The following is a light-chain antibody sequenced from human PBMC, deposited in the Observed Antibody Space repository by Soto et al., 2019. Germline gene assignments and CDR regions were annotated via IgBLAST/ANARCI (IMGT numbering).Light chain of an antibody. CDR1: QSVSGY. CDR2: DVS. J-gene: IGKJ5*01. V-gene: IGKV3-11*01. Sequence: MTKAPGTLAAAPWKKDTPSFRASQSVSGYLAWYQQKPGQAPRLLIYDVSNRATGIPARFSGSGSGTDFTLTISSLEPEDFAIYYCQQRNYWQVTFGQGTRLEIK. CDR3: QQRNYWQVT.